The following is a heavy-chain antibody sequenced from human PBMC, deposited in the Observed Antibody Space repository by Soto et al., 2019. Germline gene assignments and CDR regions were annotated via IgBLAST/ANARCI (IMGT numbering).Heavy chain of an antibody. J-gene: IGHJ1*01. V-gene: IGHV3-74*01. CDR2: INQDGSDT. D-gene: IGHD6-19*01. Sequence: VHPVESGGVLVQPGGSLRLSCTVSEFTFRSYWMHWVRQAPGKGLVWVSRINQDGSDTTYADSVRGRFTISRDNAKDTLYLQMNSLRAEDTAIYYCANLTPWLGDNWGQGALVTVSS. CDR3: ANLTPWLGDN. CDR1: EFTFRSYW.